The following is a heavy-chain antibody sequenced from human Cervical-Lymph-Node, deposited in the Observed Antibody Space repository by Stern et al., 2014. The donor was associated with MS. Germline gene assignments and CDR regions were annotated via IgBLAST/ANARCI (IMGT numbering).Heavy chain of an antibody. J-gene: IGHJ4*02. V-gene: IGHV1-2*02. CDR2: IIPNNGDT. CDR3: AKDGYNY. D-gene: IGHD5-24*01. CDR1: GYTFTGYY. Sequence: VQLVQSGAEVKKPGASVTVSCKASGYTFTGYYIHWGRQAPGPGLEWMGWIIPNNGDTNYAQNLQGRVTMTRDTSISTAYMELSRLRSDDTAVYYCAKDGYNYWGQGTLVTVSS.